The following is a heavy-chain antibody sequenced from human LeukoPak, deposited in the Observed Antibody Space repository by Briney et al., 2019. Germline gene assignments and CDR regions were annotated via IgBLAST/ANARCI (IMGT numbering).Heavy chain of an antibody. J-gene: IGHJ4*02. V-gene: IGHV3-7*01. CDR2: IKQDGSEK. CDR1: GFTFSNFW. Sequence: PGGSLRLSCAASGFTFSNFWMSWVRQAPGKGLEWVANIKQDGSEKYYVDSVKGRFTISRDNAKNSLYLQMNSLRVEDTAVYYCARDRGYSYGFNFDYWGQGTPVTVSS. D-gene: IGHD5-18*01. CDR3: ARDRGYSYGFNFDY.